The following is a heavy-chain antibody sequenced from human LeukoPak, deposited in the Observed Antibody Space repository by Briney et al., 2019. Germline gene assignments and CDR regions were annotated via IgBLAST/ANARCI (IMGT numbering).Heavy chain of an antibody. CDR2: TYYTGST. CDR3: ASRLGRNDYGMYV. D-gene: IGHD7-27*01. J-gene: IGHJ6*02. V-gene: IGHV4-59*01. Sequence: SETLSLTCTVSGGSISSFYWSWIRQSPGKGLEWLGFTYYTGSTNSTPSLKSRVTISVDTSKNQFSLKLSSVTAADTAVYYCASRLGRNDYGMYVWGQGTPVTVSS. CDR1: GGSISSFY.